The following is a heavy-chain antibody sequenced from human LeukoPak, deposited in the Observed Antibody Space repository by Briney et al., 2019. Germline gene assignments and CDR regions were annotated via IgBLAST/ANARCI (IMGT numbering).Heavy chain of an antibody. V-gene: IGHV4-39*07. CDR3: ARISGGGSGSYLHYFDY. Sequence: SETLSLTCTVSGGSISSSSYYWGWIRQPPGKGLEWIGSIYYSGSTYYNPSLKSRVTISVDTSKNQFSLKLSSVTAADTAVYYCARISGGGSGSYLHYFDYWGQGTLVTVSS. D-gene: IGHD3-10*01. J-gene: IGHJ4*02. CDR2: IYYSGST. CDR1: GGSISSSSYY.